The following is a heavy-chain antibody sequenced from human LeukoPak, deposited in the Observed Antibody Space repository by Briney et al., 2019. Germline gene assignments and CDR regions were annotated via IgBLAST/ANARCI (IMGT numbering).Heavy chain of an antibody. J-gene: IGHJ4*02. CDR2: INPKSGAT. Sequence: ASVKVSCKAAEYTFTGYFIHWVRQAPGQGLQWRGGINPKSGATESARKFQGRVNVARETSISTAYMALTRLRSDDTDEYFSARDKASPGTYSNGLPDYWGQGTLVTVSS. CDR1: EYTFTGYF. V-gene: IGHV1-2*02. CDR3: ARDKASPGTYSNGLPDY. D-gene: IGHD3-10*01.